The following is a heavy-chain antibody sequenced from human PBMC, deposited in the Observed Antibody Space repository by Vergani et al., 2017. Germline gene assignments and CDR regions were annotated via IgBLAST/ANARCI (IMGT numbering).Heavy chain of an antibody. D-gene: IGHD3-16*02. CDR2: IYYSGST. CDR1: GGSISSSSYY. J-gene: IGHJ6*02. CDR3: ARDGEYYDYVWGSYRLGYYYGMDV. Sequence: QLQLQESGPGLVKPSETLSLTCTVSGGSISSSSYYWGWIRQPXGKGLEWIGSIYYSGSTYYNPSLKSRVTISVDKSKNQFSLKLSSVTAADTAVYYCARDGEYYDYVWGSYRLGYYYGMDVWGQGTTVTVSS. V-gene: IGHV4-39*07.